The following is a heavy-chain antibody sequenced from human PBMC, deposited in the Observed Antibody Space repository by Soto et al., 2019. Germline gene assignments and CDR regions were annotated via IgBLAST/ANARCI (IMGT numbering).Heavy chain of an antibody. V-gene: IGHV4-61*01. CDR1: GGSVSSGSYY. J-gene: IGHJ4*02. Sequence: SETLSLTCTVSGGSVSSGSYYWSWIRQPPGKGLEWIGYIYYSGSTNYNPSLKSRVTISVDTSKNQFSLKLSSVTAADTAVYYCARVIRRGGNEHWGQGTLVTVSS. CDR2: IYYSGST. CDR3: ARVIRRGGNEH. D-gene: IGHD2-15*01.